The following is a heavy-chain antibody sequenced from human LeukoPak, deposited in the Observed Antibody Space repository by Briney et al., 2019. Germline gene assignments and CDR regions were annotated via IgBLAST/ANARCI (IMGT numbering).Heavy chain of an antibody. V-gene: IGHV3-15*01. CDR3: TTGIAAAGYFDY. J-gene: IGHJ4*02. CDR1: GFTFWSAW. CDR2: IKSKTDGGTT. Sequence: GGSLRLSCAASGFTFWSAWMSWVRQAPGKGLEWVGRIKSKTDGGTTDYAAPVKGRFTISRDDSKNTLYLQMNSLKTEDTAVYYCTTGIAAAGYFDYWGQGTLVTVSS. D-gene: IGHD6-13*01.